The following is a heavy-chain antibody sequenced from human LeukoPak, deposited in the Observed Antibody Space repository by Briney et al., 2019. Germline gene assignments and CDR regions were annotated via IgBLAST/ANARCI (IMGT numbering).Heavy chain of an antibody. CDR2: IQQDGSEE. J-gene: IGHJ4*02. CDR1: GFTFITYS. CDR3: ARWRWQQSEFDY. Sequence: GGSLRLSCAASGFTFITYSMGWVRQAPGKGLECVANIQQDGSEEYCVDSVKGRFTISRDNAKNSLYLQMNSLRAEDTAIYYCARWRWQQSEFDYWGQGSLVTVSS. V-gene: IGHV3-7*01. D-gene: IGHD5-24*01.